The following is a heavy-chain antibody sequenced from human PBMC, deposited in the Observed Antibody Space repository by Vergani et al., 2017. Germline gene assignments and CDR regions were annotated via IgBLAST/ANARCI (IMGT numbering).Heavy chain of an antibody. Sequence: QVQLVQSGAEVKKPGASVKVSCKASGYTFTGYYMHWVRQAPGQGLEWMGWINPNSGGTNYAQKFQGRVTMTRDTSISTAYLELSRLRYDETAVYYCAREVSVGGGYSYGMDVWGQGTTVTVSS. CDR2: INPNSGGT. V-gene: IGHV1-2*02. CDR1: GYTFTGYY. D-gene: IGHD5-12*01. J-gene: IGHJ6*02. CDR3: AREVSVGGGYSYGMDV.